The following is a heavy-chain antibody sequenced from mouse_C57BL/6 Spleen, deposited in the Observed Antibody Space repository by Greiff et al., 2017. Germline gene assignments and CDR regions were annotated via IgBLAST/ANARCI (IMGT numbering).Heavy chain of an antibody. J-gene: IGHJ2*01. CDR2: IYPGDGDT. CDR1: GYAFSSSW. Sequence: VQGVESGPELVKPGASVKISCKASGYAFSSSWMNWVKQRPGKGLEWIGRIYPGDGDTNYNGKFKGKATLTADKSSSTAYMQLSSLTSEDSAVYFCARGYSNYDYFDYWGQGTTLTVSS. V-gene: IGHV1-82*01. D-gene: IGHD2-5*01. CDR3: ARGYSNYDYFDY.